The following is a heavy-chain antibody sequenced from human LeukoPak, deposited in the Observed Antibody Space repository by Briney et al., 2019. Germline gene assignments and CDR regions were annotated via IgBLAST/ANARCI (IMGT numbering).Heavy chain of an antibody. J-gene: IGHJ6*03. CDR1: GYTFTGYY. V-gene: IGHV1-8*03. D-gene: IGHD3-10*01. Sequence: ASVKVSCKASGYTFTGYYMHWVRQATGQGLEWMGWMNPNSGNTGYAQKFQGRVTITRNTSISTAYMELSSLRSEDTAVYYCARASLMVRGVIYYYMDVWGKGTTVTVSS. CDR2: MNPNSGNT. CDR3: ARASLMVRGVIYYYMDV.